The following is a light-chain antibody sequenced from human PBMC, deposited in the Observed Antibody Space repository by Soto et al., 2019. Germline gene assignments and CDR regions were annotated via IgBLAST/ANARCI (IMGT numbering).Light chain of an antibody. Sequence: QPVLTQSPSASASLGASVKLTCTLSSGHNSYAIAWHQQQPEKGPRYLMKVNSDGSHNKGDGIPDRFSGSSSGAERYLIISSLQSEDEADYYCQTWGTGIRVFGGGTKLTVL. CDR3: QTWGTGIRV. J-gene: IGLJ3*02. V-gene: IGLV4-69*01. CDR2: VNSDGSH. CDR1: SGHNSYA.